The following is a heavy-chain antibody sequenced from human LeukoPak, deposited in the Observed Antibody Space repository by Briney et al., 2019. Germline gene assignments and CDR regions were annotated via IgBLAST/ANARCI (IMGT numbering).Heavy chain of an antibody. J-gene: IGHJ4*02. CDR1: GLTFSHYV. Sequence: PGGPLSLLCAPSGLTFSHYVMHGLPQAPGKALVGVAVLSYDGSKKYYADSVKGRFTISRDDSKNTLYLQMDSLRAEDTAVYYCAKDLTSHYSFDYWGQGALVTVSS. V-gene: IGHV3-30*18. D-gene: IGHD3-10*01. CDR3: AKDLTSHYSFDY. CDR2: LSYDGSKK.